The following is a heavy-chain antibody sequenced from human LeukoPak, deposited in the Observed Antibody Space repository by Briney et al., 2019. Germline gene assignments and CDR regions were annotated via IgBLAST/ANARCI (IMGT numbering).Heavy chain of an antibody. Sequence: SETLSLTCAVYGGSFSGYYWSWIRQPPGKGLEWIGEINHSGSTNYNPSLKSRVTISVDTSKNQFSLKLSSVTAADTAVYYCARAGTRRWFDPWGQGTLVTASS. J-gene: IGHJ5*02. CDR3: ARAGTRRWFDP. V-gene: IGHV4-34*01. CDR1: GGSFSGYY. CDR2: INHSGST.